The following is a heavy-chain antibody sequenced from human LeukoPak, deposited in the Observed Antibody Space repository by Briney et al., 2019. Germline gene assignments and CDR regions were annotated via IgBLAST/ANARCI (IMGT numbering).Heavy chain of an antibody. CDR2: GYTSGST. Sequence: SETLSVTCSVSGGSIRSYYWSWIRQPAGKGLEGIGRGYTSGSTDYNPSLKSRVTMSVDTSKNQFSLKLTSVTAADTAVYYCAGDRYCSSTSCSPGWFDPWGRGTLVTVSS. CDR1: GGSIRSYY. J-gene: IGHJ5*02. V-gene: IGHV4-4*07. CDR3: AGDRYCSSTSCSPGWFDP. D-gene: IGHD2-2*01.